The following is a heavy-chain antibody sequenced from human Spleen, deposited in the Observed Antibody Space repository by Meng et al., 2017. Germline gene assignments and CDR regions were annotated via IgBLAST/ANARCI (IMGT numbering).Heavy chain of an antibody. CDR3: IAEIGPKSFDN. V-gene: IGHV3-30*03. D-gene: IGHD3-22*01. Sequence: QVQVVASGGGVVQRGRSLGLSCAASGFTFSSYGMHWVRQAPGKGLEWVAGISHDGSNKYYADCVKGRFTISRDNSKSTLYLQMDSLRPEDTAVYYCIAEIGPKSFDNWGQGTLVTVSS. J-gene: IGHJ4*02. CDR1: GFTFSSYG. CDR2: ISHDGSNK.